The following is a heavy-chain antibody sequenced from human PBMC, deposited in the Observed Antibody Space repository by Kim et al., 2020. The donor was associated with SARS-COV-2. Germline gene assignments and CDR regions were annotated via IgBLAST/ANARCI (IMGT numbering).Heavy chain of an antibody. D-gene: IGHD5-12*01. V-gene: IGHV3-49*04. CDR3: TRAHNIGRWAYYYYYYMDV. CDR1: GFTFDDYA. Sequence: GRSLRLSCTASGFTFDDYAITWVRQAPGKGLEWVGFIRSKAYGGTTECAASVKGRFTISRDDSKSIAYLQMNSLKTEDTAVYYCTRAHNIGRWAYYYYYYMDVWGKGTTVTVSS. J-gene: IGHJ6*03. CDR2: IRSKAYGGTT.